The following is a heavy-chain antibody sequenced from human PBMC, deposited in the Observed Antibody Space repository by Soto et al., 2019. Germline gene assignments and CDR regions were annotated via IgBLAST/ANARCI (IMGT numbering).Heavy chain of an antibody. Sequence: PSETLSLTCAVYGGSFSGYYWSWIRQPPGKGLEWIGEINHSGSTNYNPSLKSRVTISVDTSKNQFSLKLSSVTAADTAVYYCERGRHKWSRMDVWPQGTSVTVS. V-gene: IGHV4-34*01. J-gene: IGHJ6*02. CDR1: GGSFSGYY. D-gene: IGHD2-8*01. CDR3: ERGRHKWSRMDV. CDR2: INHSGST.